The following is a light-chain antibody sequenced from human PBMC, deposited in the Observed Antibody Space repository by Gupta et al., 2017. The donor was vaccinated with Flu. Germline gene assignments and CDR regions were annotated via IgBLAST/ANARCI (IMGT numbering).Light chain of an antibody. V-gene: IGKV1-39*01. CDR1: QSISSY. CDR2: AAS. CDR3: QQSDSTLMYT. J-gene: IGKJ2*01. Sequence: DIQMTQSPSSLSASVGDRVTITCRASQSISSYLNWYQQKPGKAPKLLIYAASSLQSGVPSRFSGSGSGKDFTLTISSRQPEDFAPYYCQQSDSTLMYTFGQGTKLEIK.